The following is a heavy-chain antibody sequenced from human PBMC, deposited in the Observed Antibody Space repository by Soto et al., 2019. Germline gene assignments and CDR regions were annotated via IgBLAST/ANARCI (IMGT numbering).Heavy chain of an antibody. J-gene: IGHJ4*02. V-gene: IGHV3-66*01. CDR2: IYSDGTT. CDR3: ARDPTITTNYDS. D-gene: IGHD4-4*01. CDR1: GIFVSTNY. Sequence: PGGSLRLSCAASGIFVSTNYLSWVRQAPGKGLEWVSIIYSDGTTHYADTVKDRFTISRDDSTNTLFLQMNSLRAEDTAMYYCARDPTITTNYDSWGQGTLVTVSS.